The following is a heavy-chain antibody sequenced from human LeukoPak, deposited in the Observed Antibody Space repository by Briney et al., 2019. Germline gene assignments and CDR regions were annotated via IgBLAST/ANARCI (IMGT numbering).Heavy chain of an antibody. J-gene: IGHJ6*03. CDR1: GGSISSGDYY. Sequence: SETLSLTCTVSGGSISSGDYYWSWIRQPPGKGLEWIGYIYYSGSTYYNPSFKSRVTISVDTSKNQFSLQLSSVTAADTAVYYCARAGYCSGGSCYPSFDYYYYYMDVWGKGTTVTVSS. D-gene: IGHD2-15*01. CDR2: IYYSGST. V-gene: IGHV4-30-4*08. CDR3: ARAGYCSGGSCYPSFDYYYYYMDV.